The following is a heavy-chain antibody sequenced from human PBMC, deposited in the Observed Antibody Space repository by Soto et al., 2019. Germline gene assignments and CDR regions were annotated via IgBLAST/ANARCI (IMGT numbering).Heavy chain of an antibody. D-gene: IGHD3-16*01. Sequence: GLDLEWLALIFWDDDQRYSPSLKSRLTITKDTSKNQVVLRMTNMDPVDTATYYCTTTRLSLGAFDVWGQGTMVTVSS. V-gene: IGHV2-5*02. CDR2: IFWDDDQ. CDR3: TTTRLSLGAFDV. J-gene: IGHJ3*01.